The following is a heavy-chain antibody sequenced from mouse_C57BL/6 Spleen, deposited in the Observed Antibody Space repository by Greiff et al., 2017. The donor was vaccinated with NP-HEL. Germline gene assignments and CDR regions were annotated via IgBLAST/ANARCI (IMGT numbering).Heavy chain of an antibody. CDR1: GFTFSSYA. Sequence: EVQGVESGEGLVKPGGSLKLSCAASGFTFSSYAMSWVRQTPEKRLEWVAYISSGGDYIYYADTVKGRFTISRDNARNTLYLQMSSLKSEDTAMYYCTRDSGVTTVVATSSYWYFDVWGTGTTVTVSS. D-gene: IGHD1-1*01. CDR2: ISSGGDYI. CDR3: TRDSGVTTVVATSSYWYFDV. V-gene: IGHV5-9-1*02. J-gene: IGHJ1*03.